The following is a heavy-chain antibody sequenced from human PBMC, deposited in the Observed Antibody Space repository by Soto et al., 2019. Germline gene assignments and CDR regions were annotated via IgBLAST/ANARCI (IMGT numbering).Heavy chain of an antibody. CDR1: GGSISSRDSY. D-gene: IGHD3-16*01. J-gene: IGHJ4*02. CDR2: FHYSGST. CDR3: ARGFGRSHFDY. V-gene: IGHV4-39*01. Sequence: TSETLSLTCTVSGGSISSRDSYWGWIRQPPGKGLEWIGSFHYSGSTYYNPSLKSRVTISVDTSKNQLSLRVTSVTAADTAVYYCARGFGRSHFDYWGQGTPVTSPQ.